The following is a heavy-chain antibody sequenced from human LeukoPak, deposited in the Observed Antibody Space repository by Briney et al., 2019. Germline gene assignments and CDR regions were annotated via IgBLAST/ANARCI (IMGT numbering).Heavy chain of an antibody. V-gene: IGHV1-2*06. CDR2: HNPNSDGT. CDR3: ASDMAAAGAVWFDP. D-gene: IGHD6-13*01. J-gene: IGHJ5*02. Sequence: ASVKVSXKASGYTFTGYYMHWVRQAPGQGLEWMGRHNPNSDGTKYAQKFQGRVTMTRDTSISTAYMELSRLRSDDTAVCYCASDMAAAGAVWFDPWGQGTLVTVSS. CDR1: GYTFTGYY.